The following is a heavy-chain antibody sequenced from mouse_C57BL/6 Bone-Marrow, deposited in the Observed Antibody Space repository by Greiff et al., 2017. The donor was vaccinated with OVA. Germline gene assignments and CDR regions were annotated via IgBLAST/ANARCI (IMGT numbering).Heavy chain of an antibody. V-gene: IGHV1-55*01. D-gene: IGHD2-12*01. CDR2: IYPGSGST. Sequence: QVQLQQPGAELVKPGASVKMSCKASGYTFTSYWITWVKQRPGQGLEWIGDIYPGSGSTNYNEKFKSKATLTVDTSSSTAYMQLSSLTSEDSAVYYCARREYSNDRAWFAYWGQGTLVTVSA. CDR1: GYTFTSYW. J-gene: IGHJ3*01. CDR3: ARREYSNDRAWFAY.